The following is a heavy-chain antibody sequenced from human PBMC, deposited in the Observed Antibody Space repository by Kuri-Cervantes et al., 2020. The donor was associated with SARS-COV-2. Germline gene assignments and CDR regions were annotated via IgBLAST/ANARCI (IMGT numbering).Heavy chain of an antibody. CDR1: GFTFSNYA. D-gene: IGHD1-26*01. CDR3: VKVSRGSPEYY. V-gene: IGHV3-64D*08. J-gene: IGHJ4*02. Sequence: GESLKISCSTSGFTFSNYAMHWVREAPGGGLEYVSAISSNGGGTYYADSVKGRFTISRDNSKNTLFLQMSSLRTEDTSIYYCVKVSRGSPEYYWGQGIRVTVSS. CDR2: ISSNGGGT.